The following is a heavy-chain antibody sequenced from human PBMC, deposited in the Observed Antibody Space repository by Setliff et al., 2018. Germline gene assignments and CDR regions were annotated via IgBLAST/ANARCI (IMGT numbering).Heavy chain of an antibody. D-gene: IGHD1-1*01. CDR3: ARQEVLGKNWNAYYYGLDV. Sequence: PGESLKISCSGSGYSFTSYWINWVRQMPGKGLEWMGRIDPIDSYTNYSPSFQGHVSISVDKSISTAYLQWSSLKASDTAMYYCARQEVLGKNWNAYYYGLDVWGQGTTVTVSS. V-gene: IGHV5-10-1*01. CDR1: GYSFTSYW. J-gene: IGHJ6*02. CDR2: IDPIDSYT.